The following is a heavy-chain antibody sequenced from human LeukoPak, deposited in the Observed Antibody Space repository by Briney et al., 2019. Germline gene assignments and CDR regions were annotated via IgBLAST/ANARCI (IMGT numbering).Heavy chain of an antibody. Sequence: ASVKVSCKASGYTFTSYGISWVRQAPGQGLEWMGWISAYNGNTNYAQKLQGRVTMTTDTSASTAYMELSSLRSEDTAVYYCARDPHYYDSSGYRGLDYWGQGTLVTVSS. CDR1: GYTFTSYG. D-gene: IGHD3-22*01. CDR3: ARDPHYYDSSGYRGLDY. J-gene: IGHJ4*02. V-gene: IGHV1-18*01. CDR2: ISAYNGNT.